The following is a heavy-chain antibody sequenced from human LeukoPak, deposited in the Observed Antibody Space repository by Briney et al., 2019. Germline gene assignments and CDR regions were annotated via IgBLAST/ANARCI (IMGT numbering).Heavy chain of an antibody. V-gene: IGHV4-38-2*01. J-gene: IGHJ4*02. D-gene: IGHD3-3*01. CDR2: IYHSGST. Sequence: TSETLSLTCAVSGYSISSGYYWGWIRQPPGKGLEWIGSIYHSGSTYYNPSLKSRVTISVDTSKNQFSLKLSSVTAADTAVYYCARHRNDFWSGYLNYWGQGTLVTVSS. CDR1: GYSISSGYY. CDR3: ARHRNDFWSGYLNY.